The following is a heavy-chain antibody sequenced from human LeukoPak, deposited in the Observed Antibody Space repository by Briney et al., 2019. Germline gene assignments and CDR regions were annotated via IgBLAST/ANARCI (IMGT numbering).Heavy chain of an antibody. V-gene: IGHV4-59*01. Sequence: SETLSLTCTVSGGPISSYYWSWIRQPPGKGLEWIGYIYYSGSTNYNPSLKSRVTISVDTSKNQFSLKLSSVTAADTAVYYCARAVWYFDLWGRGTLVTVSS. CDR1: GGPISSYY. CDR3: ARAVWYFDL. CDR2: IYYSGST. J-gene: IGHJ2*01.